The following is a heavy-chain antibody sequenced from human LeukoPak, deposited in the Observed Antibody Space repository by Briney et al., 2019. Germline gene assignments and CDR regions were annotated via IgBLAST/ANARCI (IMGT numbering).Heavy chain of an antibody. CDR3: ARVRRAYGDYGCFDY. V-gene: IGHV3-21*01. CDR1: GFTFSSYS. J-gene: IGHJ4*02. Sequence: PGGSLRLSCAASGFTFSSYSMNWVRQAPGKGLEWVSSISSSSNYIYYADSVKGRFTISRDNAKNSLYLQMNSLRAEDTAVYYCARVRRAYGDYGCFDYWGQGTLVTVSS. D-gene: IGHD4-17*01. CDR2: ISSSSNYI.